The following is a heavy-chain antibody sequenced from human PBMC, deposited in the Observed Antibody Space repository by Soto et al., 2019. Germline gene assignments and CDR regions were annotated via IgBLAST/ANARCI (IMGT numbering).Heavy chain of an antibody. V-gene: IGHV4-31*03. CDR3: ERVTDYSYRIVAACLNYCYYGMDV. CDR1: GGSISSGGYY. CDR2: MYYSGST. D-gene: IGHD6-13*01. J-gene: IGHJ6*02. Sequence: SETLSLTCTDSGGSISSGGYYWSWIRQHPGKGLDWIGYMYYSGSTYYNPSLKSRVTISVDASKNQFSLKLSSVTAADTAVYYCERVTDYSYRIVAACLNYCYYGMDVWGQGTTLTVSS.